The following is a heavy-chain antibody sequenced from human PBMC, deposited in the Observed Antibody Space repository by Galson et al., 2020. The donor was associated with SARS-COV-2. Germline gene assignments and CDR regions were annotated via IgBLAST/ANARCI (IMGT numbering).Heavy chain of an antibody. D-gene: IGHD4-4*01. CDR2: VYYTGST. V-gene: IGHV4-31*03. J-gene: IGHJ4*02. Sequence: SETLSLTCNVSGGSISFSSYYWSWIRQHPGKGLEWIGYVYYTGSTHFNPSLKSRVTISVDTSKNQFSLTLDSVTAADTAVYYCARGPDDSTSPPSNKFDYWGQGTLVTVSS. CDR3: ARGPDDSTSPPSNKFDY. CDR1: GGSISFSSYY.